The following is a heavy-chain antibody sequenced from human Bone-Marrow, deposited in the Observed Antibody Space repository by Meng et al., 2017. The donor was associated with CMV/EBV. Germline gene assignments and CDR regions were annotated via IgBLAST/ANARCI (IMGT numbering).Heavy chain of an antibody. J-gene: IGHJ5*02. CDR3: ARDQNAFDP. CDR1: GGTFSSYA. CDR2: IIPILGIA. V-gene: IGHV1-69*10. Sequence: KVSCKASGGTFSSYAISWVRQAPGQGLEWMGGIIPILGIANYAQKVQGRVTITADKSTSTAYMELSSLRSEDTAVYYCARDQNAFDPWGQGTLVTVSS.